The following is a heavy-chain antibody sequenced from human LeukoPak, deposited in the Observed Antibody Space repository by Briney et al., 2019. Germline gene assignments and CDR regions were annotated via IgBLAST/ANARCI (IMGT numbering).Heavy chain of an antibody. V-gene: IGHV3-74*03. CDR2: LSSDGSRS. CDR1: GFPFTTYW. J-gene: IGHJ4*02. CDR3: ARFAAYEYHFDY. D-gene: IGHD5-12*01. Sequence: GGSLRLSCVTSGFPFTTYWIHWIRHAPGKGLEWVSRLSSDGSRSTYADFVKGRFIISRDNAKKTVYLQMNNLRVEDTAFYFCARFAAYEYHFDYWGRGALVTVSS.